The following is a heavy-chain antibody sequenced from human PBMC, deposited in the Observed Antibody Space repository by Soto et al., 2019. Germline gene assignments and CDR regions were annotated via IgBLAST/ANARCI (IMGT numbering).Heavy chain of an antibody. D-gene: IGHD4-17*01. CDR3: ARSCDYYFDY. V-gene: IGHV4-31*02. CDR1: GGSISSGGYY. J-gene: IGHJ4*02. Sequence: PSETLSLTCTVSGGSISSGGYYWSWIRQHPGKGLEWIGYIYYSGSTYYNPSLKSRVTISVDTSKNQFSLKLSSVTAADTAVYYCARSCDYYFDYWGQGTLVTVSS. CDR2: IYYSGST.